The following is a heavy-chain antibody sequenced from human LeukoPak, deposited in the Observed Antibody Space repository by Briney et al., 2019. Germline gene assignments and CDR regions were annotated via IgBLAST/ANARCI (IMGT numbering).Heavy chain of an antibody. J-gene: IGHJ4*02. CDR2: INHSGST. D-gene: IGHD3-10*01. CDR3: ARDSSGYSDY. CDR1: GGSFSGYY. V-gene: IGHV4-34*01. Sequence: KPSETLSLTCAVYGGSFSGYYWSWIRQPPGKGLEWIGEINHSGSTNYNPSLKSRVTISVDTSKNQFSLKLSSVTAADTAVYYCARDSSGYSDYWGQGTLVTVSS.